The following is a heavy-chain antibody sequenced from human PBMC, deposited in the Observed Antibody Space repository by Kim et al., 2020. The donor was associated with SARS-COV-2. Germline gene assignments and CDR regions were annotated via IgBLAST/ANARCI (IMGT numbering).Heavy chain of an antibody. J-gene: IGHJ4*02. V-gene: IGHV4-34*01. D-gene: IGHD3-10*01. CDR3: ARGRVTMVRGVFDY. Sequence: NPSLKSRVTISVDTSKNQFSLKLSSVTAADTAVYYCARGRVTMVRGVFDYWGQGTLVTVSS.